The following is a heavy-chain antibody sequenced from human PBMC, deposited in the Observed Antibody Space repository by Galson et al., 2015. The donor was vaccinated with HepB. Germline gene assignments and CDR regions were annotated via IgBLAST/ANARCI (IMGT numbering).Heavy chain of an antibody. J-gene: IGHJ4*02. D-gene: IGHD3-22*01. Sequence: VSCKASGGTFSSYAISWVRQAPGQGLEWMGGIIPIFGTANYAQKFQGRVTITADKSTSTAYMELSSLRSEDTAVYYCASRPADSSGYYLKYFDYWGQGTLITVSS. CDR2: IIPIFGTA. CDR3: ASRPADSSGYYLKYFDY. CDR1: GGTFSSYA. V-gene: IGHV1-69*06.